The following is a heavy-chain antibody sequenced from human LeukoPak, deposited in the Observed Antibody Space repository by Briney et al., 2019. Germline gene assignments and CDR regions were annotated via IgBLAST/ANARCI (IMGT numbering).Heavy chain of an antibody. CDR1: GFSSRSCW. Sequence: PGGSLRLSCAASGFSSRSCWMHWVRQAPGKELVWVSRINGDGSTTNYADSVRGRFTIPRDNAKNTLYLQMNSLRADDSAVYFCASLVGGYYPPVEAFDVWGQGTMVTVSS. D-gene: IGHD3-3*01. CDR3: ASLVGGYYPPVEAFDV. V-gene: IGHV3-74*01. CDR2: INGDGSTT. J-gene: IGHJ3*01.